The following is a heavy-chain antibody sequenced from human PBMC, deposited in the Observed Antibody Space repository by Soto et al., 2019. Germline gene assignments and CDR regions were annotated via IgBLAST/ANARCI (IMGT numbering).Heavy chain of an antibody. J-gene: IGHJ2*01. CDR1: GGSFSGYY. D-gene: IGHD3-9*01. CDR2: INDRGSI. Sequence: QVQLQQWGAGPLRPLETLSLTCGVSGGSFSGYYWAWIRQSPGKGLEWIGEINDRGSINYTPSLKSRVSISVDTSKNHYSLNLRSVTAADTAVYYCARESHDIVTWPPWVWYFDLWGRGTLVTVSS. CDR3: ARESHDIVTWPPWVWYFDL. V-gene: IGHV4-34*01.